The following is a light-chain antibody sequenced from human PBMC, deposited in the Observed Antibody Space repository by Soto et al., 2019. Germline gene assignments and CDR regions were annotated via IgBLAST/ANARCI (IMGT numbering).Light chain of an antibody. V-gene: IGKV3-15*01. CDR2: DAS. Sequence: EILMTQSPVTLSVSPGERATLSCRASQSVSTNFAWYQQKPGQAPRLLIYDASSRATGIPARFSGRGSGTDFTLTIGSLQSEDFAVYYCQEYNSWPPWTFGQGTKVVI. CDR1: QSVSTN. J-gene: IGKJ1*01. CDR3: QEYNSWPPWT.